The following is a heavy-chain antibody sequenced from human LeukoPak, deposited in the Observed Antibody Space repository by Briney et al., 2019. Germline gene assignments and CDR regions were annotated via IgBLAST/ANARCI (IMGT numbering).Heavy chain of an antibody. CDR2: IDPSDSYT. CDR3: ARRVLPAAMFPWFDP. CDR1: GYSFTSYW. J-gene: IGHJ5*02. Sequence: GESLQISCKGSGYSFTSYWISWVRQMPGKGLEWMGRIDPSDSYTNYSPSFQGHVTISADKSISTAYLQWSSLKASDTAMYYCARRVLPAAMFPWFDPWGQGTLVTVSS. D-gene: IGHD2-2*01. V-gene: IGHV5-10-1*01.